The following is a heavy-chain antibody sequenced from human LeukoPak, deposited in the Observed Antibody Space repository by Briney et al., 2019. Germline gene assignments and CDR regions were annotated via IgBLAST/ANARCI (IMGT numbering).Heavy chain of an antibody. D-gene: IGHD3-22*01. CDR1: GFTFSSYG. Sequence: PGGSLRLSCAASGFTFSSYGMHWVRQAPGKGLEWVAFIRYDGSNKYYADSVKGRFTISRDNSKNTLYLQMSSLRSEDTAVYYCARGHAYYDSSDYYTYALDMWGQGTMVTVSS. CDR3: ARGHAYYDSSDYYTYALDM. J-gene: IGHJ3*02. V-gene: IGHV3-30*02. CDR2: IRYDGSNK.